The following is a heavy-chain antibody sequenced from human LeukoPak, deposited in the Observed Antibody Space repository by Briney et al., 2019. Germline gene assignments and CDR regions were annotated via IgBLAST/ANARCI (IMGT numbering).Heavy chain of an antibody. CDR3: ARLGLAVAGTLFDY. CDR2: IYYSGST. CDR1: GGSISSSSYY. V-gene: IGHV4-39*01. Sequence: SETLSLTCTVSGGSISSSSYYWGWIRQPPGKGLEWIGSIYYSGSTYYNPSLKSRVTISVDTSKNQFSLKLSSVTAADTAVYYCARLGLAVAGTLFDYWGQGTLVTVSS. D-gene: IGHD6-19*01. J-gene: IGHJ4*02.